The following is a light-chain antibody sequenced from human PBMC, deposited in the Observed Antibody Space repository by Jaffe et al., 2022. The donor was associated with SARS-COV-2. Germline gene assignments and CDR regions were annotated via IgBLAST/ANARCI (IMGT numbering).Light chain of an antibody. Sequence: QSVVTQPPSASGTPGQRVTISCSGGSSNIGSNTVNWYQQLPGTAPRLLIYNNNQRPSGVPDRFSGSKSGTSASLAISGLQSEDEADYFCAAWDASSYVFGSGTKVTVL. CDR3: AAWDASSYV. CDR2: NNN. J-gene: IGLJ1*01. CDR1: SSNIGSNT. V-gene: IGLV1-44*01.